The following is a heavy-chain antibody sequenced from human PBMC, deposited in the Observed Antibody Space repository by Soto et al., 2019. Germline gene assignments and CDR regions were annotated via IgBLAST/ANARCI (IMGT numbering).Heavy chain of an antibody. J-gene: IGHJ4*02. CDR3: ARLETPSY. CDR2: IYYSGST. V-gene: IGHV4-59*08. Sequence: PSETLSLTCTVSGGSIISYYWSWIRQPPGKGLEWIGHIYYSGSTNYNPSPKSRVNISVDTSKNQFSLKLSSVTAADTAVYYCARLETPSYWGQGTLVTVSS. D-gene: IGHD3-3*01. CDR1: GGSIISYY.